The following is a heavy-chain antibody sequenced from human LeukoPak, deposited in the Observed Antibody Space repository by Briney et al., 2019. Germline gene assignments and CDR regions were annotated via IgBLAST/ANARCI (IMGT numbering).Heavy chain of an antibody. CDR2: IKQDGSGK. D-gene: IGHD6-19*01. CDR1: GFTFSSYW. Sequence: GGSLSLSCAASGFTFSSYWMSWVRQAPGKGLEWVANIKQDGSGKYYVDSVKGRFTISRDNAKNSLYLQMDSLRPEDTAVYFCAKEYSSGWSYWYFDLWGRGTLVTVSS. J-gene: IGHJ2*01. CDR3: AKEYSSGWSYWYFDL. V-gene: IGHV3-7*01.